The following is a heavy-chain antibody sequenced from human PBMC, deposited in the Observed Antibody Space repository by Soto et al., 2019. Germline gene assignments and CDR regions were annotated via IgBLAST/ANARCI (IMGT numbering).Heavy chain of an antibody. CDR1: GGSFSGYY. D-gene: IGHD4-17*01. V-gene: IGHV4-34*01. Sequence: QVRLQLWGGALLKPSETLSLTCAVYGGSFSGYYWSWIRQPPGKGLEWIGEINHSGSTNYNPSLKSRVTISVDTSKNQFSLKLSSVTAADTAVYYCARVATDRSGPGRTTVTKVDYWCQGTLVTVSS. J-gene: IGHJ4*02. CDR3: ARVATDRSGPGRTTVTKVDY. CDR2: INHSGST.